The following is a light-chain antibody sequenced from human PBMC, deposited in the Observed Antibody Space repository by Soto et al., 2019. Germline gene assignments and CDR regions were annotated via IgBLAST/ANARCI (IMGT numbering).Light chain of an antibody. V-gene: IGKV1-39*01. CDR3: QQSYSTPSS. J-gene: IGKJ3*01. Sequence: DIQMTQSPSSLSTSVGDRVTITCRASQNISSYLNWYQQKPGKAPKLLIYSASTLQSGVPSRFSGSGSGTDFTLTISSLQRADFATYYCQQSYSTPSSFGHGTKVDIK. CDR1: QNISSY. CDR2: SAS.